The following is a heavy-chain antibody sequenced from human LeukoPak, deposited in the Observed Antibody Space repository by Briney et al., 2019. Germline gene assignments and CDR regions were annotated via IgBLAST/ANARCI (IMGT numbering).Heavy chain of an antibody. CDR3: ARLRSSGFDP. CDR2: IYPGDSDT. D-gene: IGHD6-19*01. J-gene: IGHJ5*02. V-gene: IGHV5-51*01. Sequence: GESLKISCKGSGYSFTNYWIAWVRQMPGKGLEWMGVIYPGDSDTRYNPSFQGQVTISADKSISTAYLQWSSLKASDTAMYYCARLRSSGFDPWGQGTLVTVSS. CDR1: GYSFTNYW.